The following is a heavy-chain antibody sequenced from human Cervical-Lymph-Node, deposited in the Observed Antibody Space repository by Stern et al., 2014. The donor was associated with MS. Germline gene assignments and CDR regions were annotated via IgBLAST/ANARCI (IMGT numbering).Heavy chain of an antibody. CDR3: ASPSTVTVGAMDV. Sequence: VQLEESGPEVKKPGSSVKVSCKASGGPFSTSAINWVRQAPGQGLEWMGGVIPIFGTPNYAQRFQGRVTITADDSTSTVYVELSSLRSEDTAVYYCASPSTVTVGAMDVWGQGTTVTGSS. J-gene: IGHJ6*02. D-gene: IGHD4-11*01. CDR2: VIPIFGTP. V-gene: IGHV1-69*01. CDR1: GGPFSTSA.